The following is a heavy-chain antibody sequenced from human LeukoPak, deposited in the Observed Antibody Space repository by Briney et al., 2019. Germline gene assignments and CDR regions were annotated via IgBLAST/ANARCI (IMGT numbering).Heavy chain of an antibody. Sequence: GGSLRLSCAASGFTFSSYAMSWVRQAPGEGLEWVSAISGSGGSTYYADSVKGRFTISRDNSKNTLYLQMNSLRAEDTAVYYCAKDNPVRGVIISDYWGQGTLVTVSS. V-gene: IGHV3-23*01. CDR2: ISGSGGST. CDR3: AKDNPVRGVIISDY. D-gene: IGHD3-10*01. J-gene: IGHJ4*02. CDR1: GFTFSSYA.